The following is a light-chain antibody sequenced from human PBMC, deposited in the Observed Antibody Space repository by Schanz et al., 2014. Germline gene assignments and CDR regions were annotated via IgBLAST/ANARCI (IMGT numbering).Light chain of an antibody. CDR2: YDD. Sequence: QSVLTQPPSVSEAPRQRVTISCSGGSSNIGNNAVNWYQQLPGKPPKLLIYYDDLLASGVSDRFSGSKSGTSASLAITGLQTGDEADYYCGAWDSSLSAGVFGGGTKLTVL. V-gene: IGLV1-36*01. CDR1: SSNIGNNA. CDR3: GAWDSSLSAGV. J-gene: IGLJ3*02.